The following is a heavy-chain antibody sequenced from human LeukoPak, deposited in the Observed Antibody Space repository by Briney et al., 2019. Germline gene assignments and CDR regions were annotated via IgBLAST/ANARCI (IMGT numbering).Heavy chain of an antibody. CDR1: GFSFRSYG. Sequence: PGRSLRLSCVASGFSFRSYGMHWVRQAPGKGLEGVAVIWYEGSKKFYADCVKGRFTISREDSKNTVYLQMNSLRAEDTAMYYCALLNPWDYWGRGTLVTVSS. V-gene: IGHV3-33*01. CDR3: ALLNPWDY. CDR2: IWYEGSKK. J-gene: IGHJ4*02.